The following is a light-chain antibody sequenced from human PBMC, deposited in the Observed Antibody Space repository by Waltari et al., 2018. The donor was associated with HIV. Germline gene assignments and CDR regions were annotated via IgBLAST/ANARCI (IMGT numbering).Light chain of an antibody. CDR1: QSIGDL. Sequence: DLQMTQSPSYVSASIGDPVTISCRANQSIGDLLAFYQKRPGEAPRLLIYSTSSRDNRVPLRFFAFGSDTEFTLSGTGLESEDFATYYCQQASSFPHTFGGGTKV. CDR3: QQASSFPHT. J-gene: IGKJ4*01. V-gene: IGKV1-12*01. CDR2: STS.